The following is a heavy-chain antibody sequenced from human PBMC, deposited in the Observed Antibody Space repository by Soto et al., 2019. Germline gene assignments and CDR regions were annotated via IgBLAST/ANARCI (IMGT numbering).Heavy chain of an antibody. V-gene: IGHV3-48*02. D-gene: IGHD3-10*01. CDR1: GFTFSSHT. J-gene: IGHJ6*02. CDR3: ARRITVVRGPYYYYAMDV. Sequence: PGGSLRLSCAASGFTFSSHTMNWVRQAPGKGLEWVSYITPTSSTMYYADSVKGRFTISRDNAKNSLSLQMNSLRDEDTAVYYCARRITVVRGPYYYYAMDVWGQGTTVTVSS. CDR2: ITPTSSTM.